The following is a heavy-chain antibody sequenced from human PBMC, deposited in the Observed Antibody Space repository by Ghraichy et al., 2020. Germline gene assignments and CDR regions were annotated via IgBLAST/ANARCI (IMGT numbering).Heavy chain of an antibody. CDR1: GFTFSDYW. V-gene: IGHV3-74*01. CDR2: INSDGSST. CDR3: AAGITLPY. D-gene: IGHD3-16*01. Sequence: LSLTCAASGFTFSDYWMHWVRQAQGKGLVWVSRINSDGSSTSYADSVKGRFTISRDNAKNTLYLQMNSLRAEDTAVYYCAAGITLPYWGQGTLVTVS. J-gene: IGHJ4*02.